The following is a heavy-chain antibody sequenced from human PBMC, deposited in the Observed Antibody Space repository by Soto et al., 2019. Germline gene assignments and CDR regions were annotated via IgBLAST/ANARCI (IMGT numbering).Heavy chain of an antibody. CDR1: GFTFSNYA. CDR3: AKGVAVGFHFGSSTDRGFDP. CDR2: ISGSGGTT. Sequence: EVQLLESGGGLVQPGGSLRLSCAASGFTFSNYAMSWVRQAPGKGLEWVSIISGSGGTTYHADSVKDRFTISRDNSKNTLFLQMSSLRAEDTAVYCCAKGVAVGFHFGSSTDRGFDPWGQGTLVTVSS. V-gene: IGHV3-23*01. J-gene: IGHJ5*02. D-gene: IGHD6-6*01.